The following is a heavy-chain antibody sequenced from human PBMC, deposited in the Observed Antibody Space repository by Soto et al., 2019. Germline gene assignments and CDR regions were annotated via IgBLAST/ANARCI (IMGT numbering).Heavy chain of an antibody. J-gene: IGHJ6*03. CDR2: ISSNGVGT. D-gene: IGHD6-6*01. V-gene: IGHV3-64*01. Sequence: GGSLRLSCAASGFTLSGYAMDWVRQAPGKGLEYVSGISSNGVGTYYANSVQGRFTISRDNSKNTVYLQMGSLRPEDMAAYYYARRARPDFYYMDVWGKGTTVTVSS. CDR3: ARRARPDFYYMDV. CDR1: GFTLSGYA.